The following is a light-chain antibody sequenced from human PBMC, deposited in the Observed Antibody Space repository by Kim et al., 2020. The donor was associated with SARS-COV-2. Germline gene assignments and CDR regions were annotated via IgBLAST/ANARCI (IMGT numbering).Light chain of an antibody. CDR3: NSRDSNDNVV. J-gene: IGLJ2*01. CDR1: SLRSYY. CDR2: GKN. V-gene: IGLV3-19*01. Sequence: VALGQTVRSTCQGDSLRSYYETWYQQKPGQAPIVVIYGKNNRPSGIPDRFSGSSSANTASLTITGTQAGDEADYYCNSRDSNDNVVFGGGTQLTVL.